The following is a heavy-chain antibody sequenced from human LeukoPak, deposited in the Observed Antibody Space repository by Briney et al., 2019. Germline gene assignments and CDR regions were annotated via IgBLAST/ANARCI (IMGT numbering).Heavy chain of an antibody. Sequence: ASVKVSCKVSGYSLTEISMHWVRQAPGKGLEWMGGFDPEDGERMSAQKFQGRVTMTEDTSTDTAYMELSSLRPEDTAVYYCATDRGGYNYYFDSWGQGTLVTVSS. CDR2: FDPEDGER. J-gene: IGHJ4*02. D-gene: IGHD5-24*01. CDR3: ATDRGGYNYYFDS. V-gene: IGHV1-24*01. CDR1: GYSLTEIS.